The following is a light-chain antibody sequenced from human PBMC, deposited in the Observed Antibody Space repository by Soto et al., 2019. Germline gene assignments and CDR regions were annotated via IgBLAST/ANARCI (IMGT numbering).Light chain of an antibody. J-gene: IGKJ5*01. CDR2: GTS. CDR3: QQYSEFPPA. V-gene: IGKV3-20*01. Sequence: EIVVTQSPGTLSLSPGERATLSCRAGQSVPRSYLAWYQQKPGQAPRLLIYGTSSRATGIPDRFSGSGSGTDFTFTITSLQPEDIATYCCQQYSEFPPAFGQGTRLEIK. CDR1: QSVPRSY.